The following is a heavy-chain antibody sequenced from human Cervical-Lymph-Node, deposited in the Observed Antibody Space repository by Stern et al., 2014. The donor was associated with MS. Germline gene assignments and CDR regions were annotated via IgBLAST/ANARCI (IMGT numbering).Heavy chain of an antibody. Sequence: QVQLVESGPGLVKPSQTLSLTCTVSGGSISSGGYYWSWIRPHPGKGLEWIGYIYYSGSTYYNPSLKSRVTISVDTSKNQFSLKLSSVTAADTAVYYCARVSYDFWSGYYPFDYWGQGTLVTVSS. CDR3: ARVSYDFWSGYYPFDY. CDR1: GGSISSGGYY. D-gene: IGHD3-3*01. V-gene: IGHV4-31*03. J-gene: IGHJ4*02. CDR2: IYYSGST.